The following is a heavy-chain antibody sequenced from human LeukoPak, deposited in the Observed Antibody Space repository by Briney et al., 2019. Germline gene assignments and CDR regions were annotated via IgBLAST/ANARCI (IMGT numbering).Heavy chain of an antibody. CDR1: DDSVTTSY. J-gene: IGHJ4*02. CDR3: ARGNGWNLHDY. D-gene: IGHD1-1*01. Sequence: KASESLSLTCTVSDDSVTTSYWSWIRQSAGKGLEWIGRVSRSGGVLYNSSFRSRFTLSVDTSNNQFSLAVSGVTAADTAVYYCARGNGWNLHDYWGQRIQVTVSS. CDR2: VSRSGGV. V-gene: IGHV4-4*07.